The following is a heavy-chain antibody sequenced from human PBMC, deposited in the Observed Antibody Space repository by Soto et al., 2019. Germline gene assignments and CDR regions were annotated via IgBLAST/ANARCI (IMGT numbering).Heavy chain of an antibody. D-gene: IGHD3-10*01. CDR2: IYYSGST. Sequence: SETLSLTCTVSGGSISSSSYYWGWIRQPPGKGLEWIGSIYYSGSTYYNPSLKSRAPISVDTSKNQFSLKLSSVTAADTAVYYCARRPYMVRGVILYYFDYWGQGTLVTVSS. CDR1: GGSISSSSYY. V-gene: IGHV4-39*01. J-gene: IGHJ4*02. CDR3: ARRPYMVRGVILYYFDY.